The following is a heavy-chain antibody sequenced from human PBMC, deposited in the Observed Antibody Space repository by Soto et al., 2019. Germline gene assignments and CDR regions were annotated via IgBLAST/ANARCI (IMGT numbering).Heavy chain of an antibody. CDR3: ARDVGSYYDSSGYYRFDY. Sequence: EVHLVESGGGLVQPGGSLRLSCAASGFIFSSYGMNWVRQAPGKGLEWVSFISSSSSTIYYADSVKGRFTISRDNAKNSLYLQMTSLRDEDTAVYYCARDVGSYYDSSGYYRFDYWGQGTLVTVSS. CDR2: ISSSSSTI. D-gene: IGHD3-22*01. CDR1: GFIFSSYG. V-gene: IGHV3-48*02. J-gene: IGHJ4*02.